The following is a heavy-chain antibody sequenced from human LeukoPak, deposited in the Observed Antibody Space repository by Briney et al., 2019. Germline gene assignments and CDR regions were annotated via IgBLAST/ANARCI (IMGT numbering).Heavy chain of an antibody. CDR3: ARQTWGDDFWSGYYMTGYYYMDV. CDR2: IYPGDSDT. CDR1: GYSFTSYW. V-gene: IGHV5-51*01. Sequence: GESLKISCKGSGYSFTSYWIGWVRQMPGKGPEWMGIIYPGDSDTRYSPSFQGQVTISADKSISTAYLQWSSLKASDTAMYYCARQTWGDDFWSGYYMTGYYYMDVWGKGTTVTVSS. J-gene: IGHJ6*03. D-gene: IGHD3-3*01.